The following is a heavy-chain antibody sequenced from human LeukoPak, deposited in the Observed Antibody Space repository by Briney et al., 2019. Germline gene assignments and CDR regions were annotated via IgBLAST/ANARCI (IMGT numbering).Heavy chain of an antibody. V-gene: IGHV1-2*02. D-gene: IGHD5-12*01. CDR2: INPNSGGT. CDR1: GYTFTDYY. CDR3: ARVERGYSGYDYQY. Sequence: ASVKVSCKASGYTFTDYYMHWVRQAPGQGLEWMGWINPNSGGTSSTQNFQGRVTMTRDTSISTAYMELSRLRSDDTAVYYCARVERGYSGYDYQYWGQGTLVTVSS. J-gene: IGHJ4*02.